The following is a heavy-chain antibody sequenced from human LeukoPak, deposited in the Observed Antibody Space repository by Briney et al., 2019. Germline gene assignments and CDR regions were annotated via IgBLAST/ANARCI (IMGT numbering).Heavy chain of an antibody. V-gene: IGHV3-53*04. Sequence: GGSLRLSCAASGSTISTKYMSWVRQAPGKGLEWVSIIYYSDKTYYVDSVKGRFTISRHSSKNTLYLQMNSLRTEDTAVYYCATVRSFYDSSGFDSWGQGTLVTVSS. CDR3: ATVRSFYDSSGFDS. D-gene: IGHD3-22*01. CDR1: GSTISTKY. J-gene: IGHJ4*02. CDR2: IYYSDKT.